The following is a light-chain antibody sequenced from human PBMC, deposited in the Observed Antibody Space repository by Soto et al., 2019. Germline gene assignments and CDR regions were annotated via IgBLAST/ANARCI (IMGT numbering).Light chain of an antibody. J-gene: IGLJ2*01. V-gene: IGLV2-14*01. CDR1: SSDVGGYNY. Sequence: QSALTQPASVSGSPGQSITISCTGTSSDVGGYNYVSWYQQHPGKAPKLMTYDVSNLPSGVSNRFSGSKSGNTASLTISGLQAEDEADYYCSSYTSSSALVVFGGGTKVTVL. CDR2: DVS. CDR3: SSYTSSSALVV.